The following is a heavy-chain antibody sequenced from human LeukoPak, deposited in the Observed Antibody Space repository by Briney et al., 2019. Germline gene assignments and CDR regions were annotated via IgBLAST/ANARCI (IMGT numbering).Heavy chain of an antibody. CDR2: TYYSGST. CDR1: GGSISSYY. CDR3: ARLLSGSSNWFDH. Sequence: SETLSLTCTVSGGSISSYYWSWIRQPPGKGLEWIGYTYYSGSTNYNPSLKSRVTISVDTSKNQFSLKLSSVTAADTAVYYCARLLSGSSNWFDHWGQGTLVTVSS. V-gene: IGHV4-59*08. J-gene: IGHJ5*02. D-gene: IGHD2/OR15-2a*01.